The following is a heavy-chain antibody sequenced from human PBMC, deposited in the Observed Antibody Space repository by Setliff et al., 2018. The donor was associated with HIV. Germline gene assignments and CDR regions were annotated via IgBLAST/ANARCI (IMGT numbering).Heavy chain of an antibody. CDR2: IYYSGNT. J-gene: IGHJ4*02. CDR3: ARHRRRGGDVDY. D-gene: IGHD3-10*01. Sequence: SETLSLTCNVSGDSINSVSYNWAWIRQPPGKGLEWVGSIYYSGNTYYNPALKSRLTISIDTSKNHFSLKLTSVTAADAALYYCARHRRRGGDVDYWGQGTLVTVSS. V-gene: IGHV4-39*01. CDR1: GDSINSVSYN.